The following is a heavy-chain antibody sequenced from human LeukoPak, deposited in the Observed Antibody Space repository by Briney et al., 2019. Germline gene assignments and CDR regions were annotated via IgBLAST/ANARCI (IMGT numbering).Heavy chain of an antibody. V-gene: IGHV1-2*02. CDR3: APSSSWFYFDY. J-gene: IGHJ4*02. D-gene: IGHD6-13*01. CDR2: INPNSGGT. Sequence: GASVKVSCRASGYTFTGYYMHWVRQAPGQGLEWMGWINPNSGGTDYAQKFQGRVTMTRDTSISTAYMELSRLRSDDTAVYYCAPSSSWFYFDYWGQGTLVTVSS. CDR1: GYTFTGYY.